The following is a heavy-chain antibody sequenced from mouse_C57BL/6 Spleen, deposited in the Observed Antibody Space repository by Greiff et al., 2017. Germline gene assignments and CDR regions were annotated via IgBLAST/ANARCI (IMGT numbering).Heavy chain of an antibody. CDR3: ASKITTVVDWYFDV. V-gene: IGHV2-2*01. CDR2: IWSGGST. J-gene: IGHJ1*03. CDR1: GFSLTSYG. D-gene: IGHD1-1*01. Sequence: VQLKESGPGLVQPSQSLSITCTVSGFSLTSYGVHWVRQSPGKGLEWLGVIWSGGSTDYNAAFISRLSISKDNSKSQVFFKMNSLQADDTAIYYCASKITTVVDWYFDVWGTGTTVTVSS.